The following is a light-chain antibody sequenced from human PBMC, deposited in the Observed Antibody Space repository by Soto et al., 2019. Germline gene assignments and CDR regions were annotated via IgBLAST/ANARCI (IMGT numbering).Light chain of an antibody. V-gene: IGKV3-20*01. CDR3: QQYGLSPRT. J-gene: IGKJ1*01. Sequence: IGLTQSPGPLSLSPGERATLSCRSSQSVSSSYLAWYQQKPGQAPRLFIYAASIRATGIPDRFSGSGSGTDCTLTISSLEPEDFAVYYCQQYGLSPRTLCRGTKVDIK. CDR2: AAS. CDR1: QSVSSSY.